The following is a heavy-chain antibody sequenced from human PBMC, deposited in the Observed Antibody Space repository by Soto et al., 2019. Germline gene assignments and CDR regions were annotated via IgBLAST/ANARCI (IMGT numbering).Heavy chain of an antibody. V-gene: IGHV1-2*02. CDR1: GYTFTGYY. D-gene: IGHD1-26*01. CDR3: ARAPSRLASYSGSPY. Sequence: QVQLVQSGAEVKKPGASVKVSCKASGYTFTGYYMHWVRQAPGQGLEWMGWINPNSGGTNYAQKFQARVTMTRDTSISTAYMELSRLRSDDTAVYYCARAPSRLASYSGSPYGGQGTLVTVSS. J-gene: IGHJ4*02. CDR2: INPNSGGT.